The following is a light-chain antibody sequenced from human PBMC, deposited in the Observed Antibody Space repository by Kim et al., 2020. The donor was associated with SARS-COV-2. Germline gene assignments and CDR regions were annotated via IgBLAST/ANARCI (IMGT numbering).Light chain of an antibody. CDR3: HQRSNWPT. CDR1: QSVSNY. CDR2: DAT. J-gene: IGKJ1*01. Sequence: SRSPGEKATRSCRANQSVSNYLAWYQQRPGQAPRLLIYDATHRATGIPARFSGSGYGTDFTLTISSLEPEDFAIYYCHQRSNWPTFGQGTKVDIK. V-gene: IGKV3-11*01.